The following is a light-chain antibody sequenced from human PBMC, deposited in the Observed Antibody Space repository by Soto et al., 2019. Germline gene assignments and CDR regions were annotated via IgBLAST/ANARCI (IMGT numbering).Light chain of an antibody. CDR3: QQYGSSPT. V-gene: IGKV3-20*01. CDR2: GAS. J-gene: IGKJ1*01. Sequence: EIVLTQSPGTLSLSPGGRATLSCRASQSVSSSDLAWYQQKPGQAPRLLIYGASSRATGIPGRLSGSGSGTDFTLTISRLEPEDFAVYFCQQYGSSPTFGQGTKVDIK. CDR1: QSVSSSD.